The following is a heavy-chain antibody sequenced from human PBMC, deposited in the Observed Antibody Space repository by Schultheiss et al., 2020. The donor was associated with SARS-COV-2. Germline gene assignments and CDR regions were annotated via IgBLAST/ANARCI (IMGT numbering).Heavy chain of an antibody. CDR1: GLTFDDDA. D-gene: IGHD3-9*01. Sequence: GGSLRLSCAASGLTFDDDAMHWVRQAPGKGLEWVAVISYDGSNKYYADSVKGRFTISRDNAKNSLYLQMNSLRAEDTAVYYCARHPADYDIFDMDVWGKGTTVTVSS. J-gene: IGHJ6*03. CDR2: ISYDGSNK. CDR3: ARHPADYDIFDMDV. V-gene: IGHV3-30*04.